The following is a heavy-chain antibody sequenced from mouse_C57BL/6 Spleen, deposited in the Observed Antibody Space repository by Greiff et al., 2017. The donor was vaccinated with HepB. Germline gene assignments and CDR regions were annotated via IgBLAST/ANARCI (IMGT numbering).Heavy chain of an antibody. D-gene: IGHD2-12*01. J-gene: IGHJ3*01. V-gene: IGHV5-4*01. CDR1: GFTFSSYA. Sequence: EVQRVESGGGLVKPGGSLKLSCAASGFTFSSYAMSWVRQTPDKRLEWVATISDGGSYTYYPDNVKGRFTISRDNAKNNLYLQMSHLKSEDTAMYYCAREGYDGAWFAYWGQGTLVTVSA. CDR3: AREGYDGAWFAY. CDR2: ISDGGSYT.